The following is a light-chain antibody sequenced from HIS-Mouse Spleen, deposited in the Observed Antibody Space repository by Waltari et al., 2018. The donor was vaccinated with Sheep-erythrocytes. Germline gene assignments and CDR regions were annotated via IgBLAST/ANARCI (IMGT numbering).Light chain of an antibody. CDR1: KLGDNY. Sequence: SYELTQPPSVSVSPGQTASITCPGAKLGDNYSFWYQPKPGQSPVLVIYQVSKRPSGIPERFSGSNSGNTATLTISGTQAMDEADYYCQAWDSSTAVFGGGTKLTVL. CDR2: QVS. CDR3: QAWDSSTAV. J-gene: IGLJ2*01. V-gene: IGLV3-1*01.